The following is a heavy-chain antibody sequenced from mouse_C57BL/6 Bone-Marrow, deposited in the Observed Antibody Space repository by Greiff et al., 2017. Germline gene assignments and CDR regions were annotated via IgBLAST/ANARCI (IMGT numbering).Heavy chain of an antibody. Sequence: QVQLQQPGAELVKPGASVKVSCKASGYTFTSYWMHWVKQRPGQGLEWIGRIHPSDSDTNYTHKFKGKATLTVDKSSSTAYMQLNSLTSEDSAVYYCAIWRVLPDCAMDYWGQGTSVTVSA. CDR3: AIWRVLPDCAMDY. CDR2: IHPSDSDT. J-gene: IGHJ4*01. V-gene: IGHV1-74*01. CDR1: GYTFTSYW. D-gene: IGHD1-1*01.